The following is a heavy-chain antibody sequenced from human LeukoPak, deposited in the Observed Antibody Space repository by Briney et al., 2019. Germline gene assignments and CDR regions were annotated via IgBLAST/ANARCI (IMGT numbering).Heavy chain of an antibody. CDR3: ARGPKPKSITMVRGVNFQRTKNWFDP. J-gene: IGHJ5*02. CDR2: IYTSGST. V-gene: IGHV4-4*07. CDR1: GGSINIYY. Sequence: PSETLSLTCTVSGGSINIYYWSWIRQPAGKGLEWIGRIYTSGSTNYNPSLKSRVTMSVDTSKNQFSLKLRSVTAADTAVYYCARGPKPKSITMVRGVNFQRTKNWFDPWGQGILVTVSS. D-gene: IGHD3-10*01.